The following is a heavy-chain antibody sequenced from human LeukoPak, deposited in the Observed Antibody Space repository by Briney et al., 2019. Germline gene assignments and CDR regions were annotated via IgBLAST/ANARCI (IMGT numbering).Heavy chain of an antibody. CDR3: ARGRGYSTSSTDMDV. V-gene: IGHV3-21*01. D-gene: IGHD6-6*01. CDR2: ISGGSSYI. CDR1: GFTFSNYG. J-gene: IGHJ6*02. Sequence: GGSLRLPCATSGFTFSNYGMSWVRQAPGKGLEWVSSISGGSSYIYYADSVKDRFTISRDNAENSLYLHMNSLRVEDTAVYYCARGRGYSTSSTDMDVWGRGTTVTVSS.